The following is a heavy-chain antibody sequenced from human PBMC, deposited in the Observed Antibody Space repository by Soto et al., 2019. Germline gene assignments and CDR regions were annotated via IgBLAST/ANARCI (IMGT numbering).Heavy chain of an antibody. J-gene: IGHJ3*02. CDR1: GFTFSDYY. D-gene: IGHD1-1*01. CDR2: ISSSGSTI. Sequence: GGSLRLSCTASGFTFSDYYMSWIRQAPGKGLEWVSYISSSGSTIYYADSVKGRFTISRDNAKNSLYLQMNSLRAEDTAVYYCARDESWNDAFDIWGQGTMVTVSS. CDR3: ARDESWNDAFDI. V-gene: IGHV3-11*01.